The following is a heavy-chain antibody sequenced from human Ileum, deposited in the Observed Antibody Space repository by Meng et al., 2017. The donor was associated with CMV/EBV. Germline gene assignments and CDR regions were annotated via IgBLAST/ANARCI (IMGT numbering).Heavy chain of an antibody. D-gene: IGHD6-6*01. V-gene: IGHV3-23*01. CDR1: GFTFSTYA. Sequence: VQLLESGGGLIQPGGSLRLSCAASGFTFSTYAMTWVRQAPGKGLEWVSTVSQGGTVTYYADSVKGRFTISRDNSKNTLYVQMNSLRAEDTAVYYCARLHPSTTSSFFDYWGQGTLVTVSS. CDR3: ARLHPSTTSSFFDY. CDR2: VSQGGTVT. J-gene: IGHJ4*02.